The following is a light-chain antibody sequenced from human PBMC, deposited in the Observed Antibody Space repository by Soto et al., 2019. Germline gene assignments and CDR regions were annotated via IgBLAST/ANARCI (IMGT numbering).Light chain of an antibody. V-gene: IGLV2-8*01. CDR2: EVT. CDR1: SSDVGGYNY. Sequence: QSVLTQPTSASASPGQSVTISCTGTSSDVGGYNYVSWYQQHPGKAPKLMIYEVTKRPSGVPDRFSGSKSGNTASLTVSGLQAEDEADYYCSSYAGSNNLKVFGTGTKVTVL. CDR3: SSYAGSNNLKV. J-gene: IGLJ1*01.